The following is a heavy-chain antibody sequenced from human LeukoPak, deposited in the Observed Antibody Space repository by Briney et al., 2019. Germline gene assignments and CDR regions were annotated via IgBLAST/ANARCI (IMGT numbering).Heavy chain of an antibody. J-gene: IGHJ3*02. V-gene: IGHV3-30*02. CDR3: ARGRQNSGSYSDAFDI. CDR1: GFTFSDYS. Sequence: PGGSLRLSCAASGFTFSDYSMHWVRQAPGKGLNWVAFIRYDGNNKYYADSVKGRFTISRDNSKNTVSLQMNSLRAEDTAVYYCARGRQNSGSYSDAFDIWGQGTVVTVSS. CDR2: IRYDGNNK. D-gene: IGHD1-26*01.